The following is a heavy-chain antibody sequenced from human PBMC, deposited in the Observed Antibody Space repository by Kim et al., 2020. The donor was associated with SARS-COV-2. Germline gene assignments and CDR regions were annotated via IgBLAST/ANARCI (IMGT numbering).Heavy chain of an antibody. CDR2: ISNRGNFT. V-gene: IGHV3-11*05. D-gene: IGHD3-10*01. CDR3: ARDTTSGSYCYYGMDV. Sequence: GGSLRLSCAASGFSISDYYMSWIRQAPGKGLEWLSYISNRGNFTNYADSVKGRFTISRDNAKNSLYLQMNSLRAEDTAVYYCARDTTSGSYCYYGMDVWG. J-gene: IGHJ6*01. CDR1: GFSISDYY.